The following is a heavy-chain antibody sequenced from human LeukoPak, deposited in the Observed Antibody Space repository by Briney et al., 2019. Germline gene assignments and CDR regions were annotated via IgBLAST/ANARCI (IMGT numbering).Heavy chain of an antibody. CDR2: ISGSGGST. CDR1: GFTFSDYY. J-gene: IGHJ6*02. Sequence: GGSLRLSCAASGFTFSDYYMSWIRQAPGKGLEWVSAISGSGGSTYYADSVKGRFTISRDNSKNTLYLQMNSLRAEDTAVYYCAKERAPGYYYYGMDVWGQGTTVTVSS. CDR3: AKERAPGYYYYGMDV. V-gene: IGHV3-23*01.